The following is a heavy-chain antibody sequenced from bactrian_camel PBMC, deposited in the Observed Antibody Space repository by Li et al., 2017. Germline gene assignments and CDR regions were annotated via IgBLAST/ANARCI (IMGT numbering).Heavy chain of an antibody. CDR1: GYTYSSYC. D-gene: IGHD3*01. J-gene: IGHJ4*01. V-gene: IGHV3S26*01. CDR3: AADSPTARADVRTLYAMY. CDR2: IDSDGVT. Sequence: HAQLVESGGGSVQAGGSLRLSCAASGYTYSSYCIGWFRQAPGKEREGVAVIDSDGVTSYAESVKGRFTISKANAKDTLYLQMNNLKPEDTAVYYCAADSPTARADVRTLYAMYLGQGTQVTVS.